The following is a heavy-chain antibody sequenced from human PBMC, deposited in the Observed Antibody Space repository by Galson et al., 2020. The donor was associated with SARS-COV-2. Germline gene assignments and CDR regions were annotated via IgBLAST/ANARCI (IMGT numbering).Heavy chain of an antibody. CDR1: GGSFSGYY. V-gene: IGHV4-34*01. CDR2: INSSGST. J-gene: IGHJ4*02. D-gene: IGHD2-21*01. Sequence: SETLSLTCAVYGGSFSGYYWSWIRQPPGKGLEWIGEINSSGSTNYNPSLKSRVTISVDTSKNHFSLKLSSVTAADTAVYYCAREENCFLVGSATRMGDFDYWGGGTLGTVSS. CDR3: AREENCFLVGSATRMGDFDY.